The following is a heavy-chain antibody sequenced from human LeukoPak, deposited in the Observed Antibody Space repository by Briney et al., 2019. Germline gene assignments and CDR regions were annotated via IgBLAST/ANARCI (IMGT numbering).Heavy chain of an antibody. J-gene: IGHJ6*02. Sequence: GASVKVSCKASGYTFTSYYMHWVRQAPGQGLEWMGIINPSGGSASYAQKFQGRVTMTRDTSTSTVYMELSSLRSEDTAVYYCARYQLVRGVVDYGMDVWGQGTTVTVSS. V-gene: IGHV1-46*01. CDR3: ARYQLVRGVVDYGMDV. CDR2: INPSGGSA. CDR1: GYTFTSYY. D-gene: IGHD6-13*01.